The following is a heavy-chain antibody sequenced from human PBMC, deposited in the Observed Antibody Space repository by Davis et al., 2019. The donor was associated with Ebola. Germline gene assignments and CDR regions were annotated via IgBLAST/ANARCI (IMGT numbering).Heavy chain of an antibody. J-gene: IGHJ4*02. CDR3: ARGRRIAVAGTDY. D-gene: IGHD6-19*01. V-gene: IGHV1-8*02. Sequence: ASVKVSCKASGYSFSSYSMHWVRQATGQGLEWMGWMNPNSGNTGYAQKFQGRVTMTRNTSRSTAYMELSSLRSEDTAVYYCARGRRIAVAGTDYWGQGTLVTVSS. CDR1: GYSFSSYS. CDR2: MNPNSGNT.